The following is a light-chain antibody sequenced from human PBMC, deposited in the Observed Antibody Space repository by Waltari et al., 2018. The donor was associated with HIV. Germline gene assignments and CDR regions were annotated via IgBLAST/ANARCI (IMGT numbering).Light chain of an antibody. CDR2: EVN. Sequence: QSALTQPASVSGSPGQSITMSCTGASGAVGTSNLVSWYQQHPGKAPKLMIYEVNKRPSGVSNRFSGSKSGNTASLTISGLQAEDEAHYFCCSFTGDSTWVFGGGTKLTVL. J-gene: IGLJ3*02. CDR1: SGAVGTSNL. CDR3: CSFTGDSTWV. V-gene: IGLV2-23*02.